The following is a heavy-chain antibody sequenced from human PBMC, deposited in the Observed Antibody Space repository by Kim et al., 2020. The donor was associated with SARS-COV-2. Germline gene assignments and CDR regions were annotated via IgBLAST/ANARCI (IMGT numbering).Heavy chain of an antibody. CDR3: ARDLDMITFGEWDAFDI. V-gene: IGHV3-21*01. CDR1: GFTFSSYS. CDR2: ISSSSSYI. J-gene: IGHJ3*02. Sequence: GGSLRLSCAASGFTFSSYSMNWVRQAPGKGLEWVSSISSSSSYIYYADSVKGRFTSSIDNAKNSLYRQMNSLRAEGTAVYYCARDLDMITFGEWDAFDIWGQGTMVTVSS. D-gene: IGHD3-16*01.